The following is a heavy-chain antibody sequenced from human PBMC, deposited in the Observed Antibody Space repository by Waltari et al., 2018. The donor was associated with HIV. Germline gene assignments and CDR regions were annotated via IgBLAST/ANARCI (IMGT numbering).Heavy chain of an antibody. Sequence: EVQLVESGGGLVQPGGSLRPSCAASGFTFSSSWRSWVRQAPGKVLEWVANIKQDGSEKYYVDSVNGRFTISRDNAENSLYLQMNSLRAEDTAVYYCARGGFYGSGSKVNWGQGTLVTVSS. J-gene: IGHJ4*02. CDR2: IKQDGSEK. V-gene: IGHV3-7*04. CDR1: GFTFSSSW. CDR3: ARGGFYGSGSKVN. D-gene: IGHD3-10*01.